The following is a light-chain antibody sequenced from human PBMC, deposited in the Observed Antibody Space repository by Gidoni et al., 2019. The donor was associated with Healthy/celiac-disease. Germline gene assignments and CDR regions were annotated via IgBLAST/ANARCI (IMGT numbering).Light chain of an antibody. CDR1: QTLSSHS. Sequence: EIVLTQSPGTLSLSPGERATLSCRASQTLSSHSVAWYQQKPGQAPRLVIYGASSRATGIPDRVSGSGSGTDFTLIITRLEPEDFALYYCQQYGGSPLTFGGGTKIE. V-gene: IGKV3-20*01. J-gene: IGKJ4*01. CDR2: GAS. CDR3: QQYGGSPLT.